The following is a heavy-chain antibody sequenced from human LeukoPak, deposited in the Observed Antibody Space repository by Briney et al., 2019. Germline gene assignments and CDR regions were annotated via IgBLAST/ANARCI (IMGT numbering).Heavy chain of an antibody. D-gene: IGHD3-10*01. V-gene: IGHV3-21*01. CDR1: GFTFSSYS. CDR2: ISSSSYI. CDR3: ARDXRADXYGSGSYYNXGXXFDX. J-gene: IGHJ4*02. Sequence: PGGSLRLSCAASGFTFSSYSMNWVRQAPGKGLEWVSPISSSSYIYYADSVKGRFTISRDNAKNSLYLQMNSLRAEDTAVYYCARDXRADXYGSGSYYNXGXXFDXWXQGTL.